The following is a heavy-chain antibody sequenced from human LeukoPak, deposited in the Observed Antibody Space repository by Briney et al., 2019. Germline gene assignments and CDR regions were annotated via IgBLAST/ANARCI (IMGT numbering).Heavy chain of an antibody. J-gene: IGHJ4*02. V-gene: IGHV1-2*02. CDR1: GYTFTDYY. CDR2: INPNSGDT. CDR3: ARDRHWNQGNFDY. D-gene: IGHD1-1*01. Sequence: ASVNVSCKASGYTFTDYYLHWVRQAPGQGLEWMGWINPNSGDTNYAQKFQGRVTMTRDTSINTAFMELSRLRSDDTAVYYCARDRHWNQGNFDYWGQGTLVTASS.